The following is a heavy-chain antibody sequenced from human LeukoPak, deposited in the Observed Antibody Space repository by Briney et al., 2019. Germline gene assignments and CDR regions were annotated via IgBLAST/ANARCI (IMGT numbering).Heavy chain of an antibody. V-gene: IGHV3-21*01. D-gene: IGHD5-24*01. CDR3: ARVDGPYGMDV. J-gene: IGHJ6*02. CDR2: ISSSSSYI. Sequence: GGSLTLSCAASGFTFSSYSMNWVGQAPGKGLEWVSSISSSSSYIYYADSVKGRFTISRDNAKNSLYLQMNSLRAGDTAVYYCARVDGPYGMDVWGQGTTVTVSS. CDR1: GFTFSSYS.